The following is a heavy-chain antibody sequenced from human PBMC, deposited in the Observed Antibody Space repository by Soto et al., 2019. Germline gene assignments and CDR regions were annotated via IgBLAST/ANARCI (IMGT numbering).Heavy chain of an antibody. CDR2: IWYDGSNK. Sequence: PRGSLRLSCAASGFTFSSYGMHWFRQAPGKGLEWVAVIWYDGSNKYYADSVKGRFTISRDNSKNTLYLQMNSLRAEDTAVYYCARDRDSSGYLFYYYYGMDVWGQGTTVTVSS. CDR3: ARDRDSSGYLFYYYYGMDV. V-gene: IGHV3-33*01. D-gene: IGHD3-22*01. J-gene: IGHJ6*02. CDR1: GFTFSSYG.